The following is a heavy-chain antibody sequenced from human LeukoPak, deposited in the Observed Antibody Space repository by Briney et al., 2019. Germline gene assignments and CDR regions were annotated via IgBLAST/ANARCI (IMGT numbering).Heavy chain of an antibody. CDR1: GFTFSDYY. Sequence: PGGSLRLSCVASGFTFSDYYMSWIRQAPGKGLEWVSYISHSSSTIYHADSVKGRFTISRDNAKNSLYLQMDSLRAEDTSVYYCARRGSSSGYYVSWGQGTLVTVSS. CDR2: ISHSSSTI. V-gene: IGHV3-11*04. D-gene: IGHD3-22*01. J-gene: IGHJ4*02. CDR3: ARRGSSSGYYVS.